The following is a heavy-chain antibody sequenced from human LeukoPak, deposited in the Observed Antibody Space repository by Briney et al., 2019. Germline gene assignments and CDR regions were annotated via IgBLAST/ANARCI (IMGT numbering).Heavy chain of an antibody. D-gene: IGHD3-22*01. CDR3: ARGGRRGYDMDYFDY. Sequence: ASVRVSCTPSVYTFTTYYMHWVRQAPGQGREWMGIINPSGGSTSYAQKLQGRVTITSDTSTSTVYMELSSLRSEDTAVSYCARGGRRGYDMDYFDYWGQGTLVTVSS. V-gene: IGHV1-46*04. J-gene: IGHJ4*02. CDR1: VYTFTTYY. CDR2: INPSGGST.